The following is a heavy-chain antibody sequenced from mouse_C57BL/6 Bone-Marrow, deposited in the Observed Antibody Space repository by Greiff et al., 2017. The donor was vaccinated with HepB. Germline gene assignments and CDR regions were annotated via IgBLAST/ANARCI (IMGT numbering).Heavy chain of an antibody. D-gene: IGHD2-4*01. CDR1: GFTFSSYA. Sequence: EVKVVESGGGLVKPGGSLKLSCAASGFTFSSYAMSWVRQTPEKRLEWVATISDGGSYTYYPDNVKGRFTISRDNAKNNLYLQMSHLKSEDTAMYYCARDRGGYDYTWFAYWGQGTLVTVSA. V-gene: IGHV5-4*01. CDR2: ISDGGSYT. CDR3: ARDRGGYDYTWFAY. J-gene: IGHJ3*01.